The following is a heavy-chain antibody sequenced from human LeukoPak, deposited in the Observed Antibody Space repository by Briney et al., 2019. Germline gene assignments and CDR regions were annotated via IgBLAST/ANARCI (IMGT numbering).Heavy chain of an antibody. V-gene: IGHV3-9*03. Sequence: GRSLRLSCAASGFTFDDYAMHWVRQAPGKGLEWVSGISWNSGTIGYVDSVKGRFTISRDNAKNSLYLQMNSLRAEDMALYYCAKGYSYSYKYYFDYWGQGTLVTVSS. CDR2: ISWNSGTI. CDR3: AKGYSYSYKYYFDY. CDR1: GFTFDDYA. D-gene: IGHD5-18*01. J-gene: IGHJ4*02.